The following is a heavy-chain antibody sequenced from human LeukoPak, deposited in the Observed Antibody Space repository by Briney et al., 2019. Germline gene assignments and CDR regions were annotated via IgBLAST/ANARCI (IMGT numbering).Heavy chain of an antibody. CDR2: IYTSGST. D-gene: IGHD4-17*01. CDR1: GGSISSGSYY. V-gene: IGHV4-61*02. CDR3: ARVNDGDRYYYYYYMDV. Sequence: PSETLSLTCTVSGGSISSGSYYWSWIRQPAGKGLEWIGRIYTSGSTYYNPSLKSLVTISVDTSKNQFSLKLSSVTAADTAVYYCARVNDGDRYYYYYYMDVWGKGTTVTVSS. J-gene: IGHJ6*03.